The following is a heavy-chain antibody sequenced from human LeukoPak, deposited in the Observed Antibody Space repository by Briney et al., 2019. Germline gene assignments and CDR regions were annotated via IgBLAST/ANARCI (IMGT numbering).Heavy chain of an antibody. CDR3: AKEGSYAYPNWFDP. D-gene: IGHD2-2*01. Sequence: ASVKVSCKASDYTFNTDGITWVRQAPGQGLEWMGWISAYNSNTKYAQKLQGRVTLTIDTSSSIAYMELRSLRSDDTAVYYCAKEGSYAYPNWFDPWAREPWSPSPQ. CDR2: ISAYNSNT. V-gene: IGHV1-18*01. CDR1: DYTFNTDG. J-gene: IGHJ5*02.